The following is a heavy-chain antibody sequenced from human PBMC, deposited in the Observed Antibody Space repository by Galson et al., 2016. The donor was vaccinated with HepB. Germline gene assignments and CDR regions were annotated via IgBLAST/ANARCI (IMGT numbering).Heavy chain of an antibody. CDR1: GGSMTRSNW. CDR2: IFHSGST. V-gene: IGHV4-4*02. D-gene: IGHD1-7*01. Sequence: ETLSLTCTVSGGSMTRSNWWSWVRQAPGKGLEWLGEIFHSGSTNYNPSLKSRLTISMDKSNNPFSLKLTSVTAAATAVYYCAKSERGTGNTVDYWGQGTLVTVSS. CDR3: AKSERGTGNTVDY. J-gene: IGHJ4*02.